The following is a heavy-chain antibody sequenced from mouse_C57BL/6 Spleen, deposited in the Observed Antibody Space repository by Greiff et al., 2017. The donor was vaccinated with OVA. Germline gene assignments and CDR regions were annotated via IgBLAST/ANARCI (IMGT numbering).Heavy chain of an antibody. Sequence: VQLQQPGAELVKPGASVKLSCKASGYTFTSYWMHWVKQRPGQGLEWIGMIHPNSGSTNYNEKFKSKATLTVDKSSSTAYMQLSSLTSEDSAVYYCARLYDGYYEDYWGQGTTLTVSS. V-gene: IGHV1-64*01. CDR1: GYTFTSYW. D-gene: IGHD2-3*01. CDR3: ARLYDGYYEDY. CDR2: IHPNSGST. J-gene: IGHJ2*01.